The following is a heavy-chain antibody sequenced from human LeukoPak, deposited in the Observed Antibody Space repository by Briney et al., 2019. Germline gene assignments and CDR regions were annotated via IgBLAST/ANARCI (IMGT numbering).Heavy chain of an antibody. CDR1: GVTFSSHW. D-gene: IGHD6-13*01. CDR2: INSDGSST. Sequence: PGGSLRLSCAASGVTFSSHWMHWVRQAPGKGLVWVSRINSDGSSTSYADSVKGRFTISRDNSKNSLYLQMNSLRAEDTAVYYCAKGKLPSIARYDYWGQGTLVTVSS. V-gene: IGHV3-74*01. CDR3: AKGKLPSIARYDY. J-gene: IGHJ4*02.